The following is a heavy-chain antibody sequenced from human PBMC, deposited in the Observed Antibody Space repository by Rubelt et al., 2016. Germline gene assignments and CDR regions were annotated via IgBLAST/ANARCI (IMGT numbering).Heavy chain of an antibody. CDR3: ARDEPYSSSWYDY. J-gene: IGHJ4*02. V-gene: IGHV1-18*01. CDR2: ISAYNGHT. CDR1: GYTFTSYG. D-gene: IGHD6-13*01. Sequence: QVQLVQSGAEVKKPGASVKVSCKASGYTFTSYGISWVRQAPGQGLEWMGWISAYNGHTNYAQKLQGRVTMTTDTSPSTAYMELRSLRSEDTAVYYCARDEPYSSSWYDYWGQGTLVTVSS.